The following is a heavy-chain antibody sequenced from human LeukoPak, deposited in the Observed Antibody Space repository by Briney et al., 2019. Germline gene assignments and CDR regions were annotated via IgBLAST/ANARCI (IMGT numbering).Heavy chain of an antibody. D-gene: IGHD3-9*01. CDR2: IYYSGST. J-gene: IGHJ6*03. V-gene: IGHV4-59*08. CDR3: ARFLAGTRHFHFYYYMDV. Sequence: SETLSLTCTVSGGSISSYYWSWIRQPPGKGLEWIGYIYYSGSTNYNPSLKSRITISVDTSKNQFSLKVISVTAADTAVYYCARFLAGTRHFHFYYYMDVWGKGTTVTISS. CDR1: GGSISSYY.